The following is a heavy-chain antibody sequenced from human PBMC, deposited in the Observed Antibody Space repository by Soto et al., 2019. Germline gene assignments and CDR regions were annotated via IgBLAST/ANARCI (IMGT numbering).Heavy chain of an antibody. CDR1: GGSISNYY. D-gene: IGHD3-3*01. V-gene: IGHV4-59*01. Sequence: QVQLQESGPGLVKPSETLFLTCTVSGGSISNYYWGWIRQPPGKGLEWIGYLYYSGTTNYNPSLKSRVTMSVDTSKNQFSLQLTSVTAADTAVYYCAAVGTIFGVVSSFDYWVQGTLVTVSS. J-gene: IGHJ4*02. CDR3: AAVGTIFGVVSSFDY. CDR2: LYYSGTT.